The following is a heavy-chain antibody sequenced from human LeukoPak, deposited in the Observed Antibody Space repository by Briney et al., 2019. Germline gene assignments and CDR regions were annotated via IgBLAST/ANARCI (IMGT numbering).Heavy chain of an antibody. Sequence: SETLSLTCAVSASSISSDYYWGWIRQPPGKGLEWIGSIYHSWSTYYNPSLKSRVTRSVDTSKNQFSLQVSSVTAADTAVYYCARDDRSSWDFDYWGQGTLVTVSS. V-gene: IGHV4-38-2*02. D-gene: IGHD6-13*01. J-gene: IGHJ4*02. CDR2: IYHSWST. CDR1: ASSISSDYY. CDR3: ARDDRSSWDFDY.